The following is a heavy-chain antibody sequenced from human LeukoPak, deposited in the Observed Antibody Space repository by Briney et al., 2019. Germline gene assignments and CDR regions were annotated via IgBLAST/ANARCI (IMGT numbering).Heavy chain of an antibody. J-gene: IGHJ4*02. V-gene: IGHV3-33*01. CDR3: ARGRHYNWNDGTGDY. CDR2: IWYDGSNK. Sequence: GGSLRLSCAASGFTFSSYDMHWVRQAPGKGLEWVAVIWYDGSNKYYADSVKGRFTISRDNSKNTLYLQMNSLRAEDTAVYYCARGRHYNWNDGTGDYWGQGTLVTVSP. D-gene: IGHD1-1*01. CDR1: GFTFSSYD.